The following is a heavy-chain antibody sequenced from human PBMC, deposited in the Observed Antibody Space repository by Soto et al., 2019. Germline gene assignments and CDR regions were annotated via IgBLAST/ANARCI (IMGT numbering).Heavy chain of an antibody. D-gene: IGHD6-6*01. CDR2: IYYSGST. Sequence: QVQLQESGPGLVKPSQTLSLTCTVSGGSISSGGYYLSWIRQHPGNVLEWLGYIYYSGSTYYNPSLKSRVTISVDTSKNQFSLKLSSVTGADTAVYDCARRSWLCQPLVRGCPFDPWGQGTLVTVSS. CDR1: GGSISSGGYY. V-gene: IGHV4-31*03. J-gene: IGHJ5*02. CDR3: ARRSWLCQPLVRGCPFDP.